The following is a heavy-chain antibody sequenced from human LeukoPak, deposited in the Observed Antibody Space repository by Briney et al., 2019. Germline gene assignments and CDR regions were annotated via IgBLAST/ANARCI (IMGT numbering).Heavy chain of an antibody. V-gene: IGHV3-21*01. D-gene: IGHD2-21*02. J-gene: IGHJ4*02. CDR3: ARLYCGRDCYSSDY. CDR1: GFTFSSYS. Sequence: GGSLRLSCGASGFTFSSYSMTWVRQAPGKGLEWVSSISSDSLHIFYADSMKGRFTISRDNAKSSLYLQMNSLRADDTAVYYCARLYCGRDCYSSDYWGQGTLVTVSS. CDR2: ISSDSLHI.